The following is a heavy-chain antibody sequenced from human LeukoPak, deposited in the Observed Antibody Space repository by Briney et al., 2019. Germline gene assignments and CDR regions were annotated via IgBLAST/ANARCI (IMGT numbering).Heavy chain of an antibody. CDR1: GGSISSYY. CDR3: ARSVVVPAAEEDYYYYYGMDV. CDR2: IYTSGST. Sequence: SETLSLTCTVSGGSISSYYWSWIRQPAGKGLEWIGRIYTSGSTNYNPSLKSRVTMSVDTSKNQFSLKLSSVTAADTAVYYCARSVVVPAAEEDYYYYYGMDVWGQGTTVTVSS. D-gene: IGHD2-2*01. J-gene: IGHJ6*02. V-gene: IGHV4-4*07.